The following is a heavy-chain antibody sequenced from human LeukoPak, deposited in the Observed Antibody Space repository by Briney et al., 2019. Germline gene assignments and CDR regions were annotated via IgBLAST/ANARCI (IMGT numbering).Heavy chain of an antibody. CDR2: IYTSGST. V-gene: IGHV4-61*02. CDR1: GGSISSGSYY. D-gene: IGHD2-8*01. Sequence: TSQTLSLTCTVSGGSISSGSYYWSWIRQPAGKGLEWIGRIYTSGSTNYNPSLKSRVTLSVDTSKNQFSLKLRSVTAADTAVYYCARGRMVYAPVDYWGQGTLVTVSS. CDR3: ARGRMVYAPVDY. J-gene: IGHJ4*02.